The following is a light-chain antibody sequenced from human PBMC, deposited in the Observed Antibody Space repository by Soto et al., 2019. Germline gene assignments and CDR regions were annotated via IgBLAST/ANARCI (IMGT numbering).Light chain of an antibody. CDR2: GAS. J-gene: IGKJ1*01. CDR1: QSFGNS. V-gene: IGKV3-15*01. Sequence: EIVMTQSPATLSVSPGERATLSCRASQSFGNSLAWYQQKPGQAPRLLIYGASTRATGIPVRFSGSGSGTEFTLTISNLQSEDFAVYYCQQYNKWPLTFGQGTKVDIK. CDR3: QQYNKWPLT.